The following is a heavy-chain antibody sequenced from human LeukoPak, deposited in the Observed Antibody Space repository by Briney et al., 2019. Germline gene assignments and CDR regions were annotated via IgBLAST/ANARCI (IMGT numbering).Heavy chain of an antibody. CDR2: IIPIFDKT. CDR3: ATDEEVAGLFDC. CDR1: GGTFSGYA. V-gene: IGHV1-69*05. J-gene: IGHJ4*02. D-gene: IGHD6-19*01. Sequence: SVKVSCKVSGGTFSGYALSWVRQAPGHGLEWMGGIIPIFDKTNYAPKFQGRVSITTDESTNTTSMELTSLTSEDTAIYCCATDEEVAGLFDCWRQPTLVSVSS.